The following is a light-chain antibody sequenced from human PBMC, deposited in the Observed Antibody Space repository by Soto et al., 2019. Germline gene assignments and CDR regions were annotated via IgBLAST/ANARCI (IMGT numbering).Light chain of an antibody. Sequence: QSALTQPASVSGSPGQSITISCTGTSSDVGRYNYVSWYQQHPGKAPKLMIYDVNNRPSGVSNRFSGSKSANTASLTISGLQAEDEADYFCTSYTSTSTLVFGGGTKLTVL. CDR2: DVN. CDR1: SSDVGRYNY. CDR3: TSYTSTSTLV. V-gene: IGLV2-14*01. J-gene: IGLJ2*01.